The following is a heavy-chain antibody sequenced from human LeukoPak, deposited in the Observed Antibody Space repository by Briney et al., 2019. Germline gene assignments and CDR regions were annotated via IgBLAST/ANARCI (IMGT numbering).Heavy chain of an antibody. V-gene: IGHV4-59*01. CDR3: ARDNGGPAYYYYGMDV. CDR1: GGSISSYY. Sequence: SETLSLTCTVSGGSISSYYWSWIRQPPGKGLEWLGYIYYSGSTNYNPSLKSRVTISVDTSKNQFSLKLSSVTAADTAVYYCARDNGGPAYYYYGMDVWGQGTTVTVSS. D-gene: IGHD4-23*01. CDR2: IYYSGST. J-gene: IGHJ6*02.